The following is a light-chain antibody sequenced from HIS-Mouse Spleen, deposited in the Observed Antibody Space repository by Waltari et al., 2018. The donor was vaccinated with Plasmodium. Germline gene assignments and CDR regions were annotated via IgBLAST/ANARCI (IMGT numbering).Light chain of an antibody. CDR3: QQYYSTPPYT. CDR1: QSVLYSSNNKNY. V-gene: IGKV4-1*01. J-gene: IGKJ2*01. Sequence: DIVMTQSPDSLAGSLGERATIHCKSSQSVLYSSNNKNYLACYQQKPGQPPKLLIYWASTRESGVPDRFSGSGSGTDFTLTISSLHAEDVAVYYCQQYYSTPPYTFGQGTKLEIK. CDR2: WAS.